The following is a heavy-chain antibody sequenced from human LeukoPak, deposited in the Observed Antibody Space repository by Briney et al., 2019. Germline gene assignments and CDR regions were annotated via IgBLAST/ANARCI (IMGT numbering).Heavy chain of an antibody. CDR2: INPNTGGT. V-gene: IGHV1-2*02. CDR3: ARAHIVATYRYFDY. CDR1: GYTFTGYY. Sequence: ASVKVSCRASGYTFTGYYIQWVRQAPGQGLEWMGWINPNTGGTNYAQKFQGRVTMTRDTSIRTAHMELSSLRSDDTAVYYCARAHIVATYRYFDYWGQGTLVPVSS. D-gene: IGHD5-12*01. J-gene: IGHJ4*02.